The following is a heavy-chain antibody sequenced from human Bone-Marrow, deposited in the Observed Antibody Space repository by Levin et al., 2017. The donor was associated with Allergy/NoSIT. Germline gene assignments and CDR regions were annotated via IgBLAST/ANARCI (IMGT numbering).Heavy chain of an antibody. CDR3: ARVVTMFGTLLHSFDH. CDR1: GYSFSSYG. CDR2: ISSDNSHR. J-gene: IGHJ4*02. D-gene: IGHD3-3*01. Sequence: VASVKVSCETSGYSFSSYGISWVRQAPGQGLEWVGWISSDNSHRKYEQKFQTRVTLSTDSSTRTAYMDLHNLRSDDTAVYYCARVVTMFGTLLHSFDHWGQGTLVTVSS. V-gene: IGHV1-18*01.